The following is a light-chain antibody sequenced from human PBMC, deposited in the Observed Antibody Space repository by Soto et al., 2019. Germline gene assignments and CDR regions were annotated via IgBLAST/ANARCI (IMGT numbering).Light chain of an antibody. V-gene: IGKV3-20*01. CDR2: GAS. CDR1: QSVSSSY. CDR3: QQYGSSLWT. J-gene: IGKJ1*01. Sequence: EIVLTQSPGTLSLSPGERATLSCRASQSVSSSYLTWYQQKPGQAPRLLIFGASSRATGIPDRFSGRGSGTDFTLTISRLEPEDFAVYYCQQYGSSLWTFDQGTKVEIK.